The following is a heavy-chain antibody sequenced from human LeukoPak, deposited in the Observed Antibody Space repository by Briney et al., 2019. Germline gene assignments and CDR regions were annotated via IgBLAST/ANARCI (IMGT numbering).Heavy chain of an antibody. CDR1: GGSISSYY. CDR3: ARTGAKYYYDSSGYHPDYFDY. D-gene: IGHD3-22*01. J-gene: IGHJ4*02. CDR2: IYTSGST. V-gene: IGHV4-4*09. Sequence: SETLSLTCTVSGGSISSYYWSWIRQPPGKGLEWIGYIYTSGSTNYNPSLKSRVTISVDTSKNQFSLKLSSVTAADTAVYSCARTGAKYYYDSSGYHPDYFDYWGQGTLVTVSS.